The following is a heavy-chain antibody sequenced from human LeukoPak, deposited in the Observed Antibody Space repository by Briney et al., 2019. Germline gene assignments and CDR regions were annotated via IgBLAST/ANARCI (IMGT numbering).Heavy chain of an antibody. CDR2: IYYSGST. J-gene: IGHJ4*02. Sequence: SETLSLTCTVSGGSISSSSYYWGWIRQPPGKGLEWIGSIYYSGSTYYNPSLKSRVTISVDTSKNQFSLKLSSVTAADTAVYYCAGYSGSYYPPKWGQGTLVTVSS. D-gene: IGHD1-26*01. CDR1: GGSISSSSYY. V-gene: IGHV4-39*07. CDR3: AGYSGSYYPPK.